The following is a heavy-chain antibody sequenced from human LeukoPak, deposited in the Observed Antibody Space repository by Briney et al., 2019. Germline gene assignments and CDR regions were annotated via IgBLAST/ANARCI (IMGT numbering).Heavy chain of an antibody. CDR3: ARGKENSSGYYWDGWFDP. CDR2: INHSGST. D-gene: IGHD3-22*01. V-gene: IGHV4-34*01. J-gene: IGHJ5*02. Sequence: PSETLSLTCAVYGGSFSGYYWSWIRQPPGKGLEWIGEINHSGSTNYNPSLKSRVTISADTSQNQFSLKLSSVTAADTAVYYCARGKENSSGYYWDGWFDPWGQGTLVTVSS. CDR1: GGSFSGYY.